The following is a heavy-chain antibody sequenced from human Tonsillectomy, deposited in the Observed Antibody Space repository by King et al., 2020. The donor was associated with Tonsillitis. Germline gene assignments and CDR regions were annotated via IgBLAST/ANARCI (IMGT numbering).Heavy chain of an antibody. CDR3: AKDRLSGWYPEYCFDY. J-gene: IGHJ4*02. D-gene: IGHD6-19*01. CDR2: ISGSCGSK. Sequence: VQLVESGGGLVQPGGSLRLSCAASGFTFSSYAMSWVRQAPGKGLEWVSAISGSCGSKYYADSVKGRFTISRDNSKNTLYLQMNSLRAEETVVYYCAKDRLSGWYPEYCFDYWGQGTLVTVSS. CDR1: GFTFSSYA. V-gene: IGHV3-23*04.